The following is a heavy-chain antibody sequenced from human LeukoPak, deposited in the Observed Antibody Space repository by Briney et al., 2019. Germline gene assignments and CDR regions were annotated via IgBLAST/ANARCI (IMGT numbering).Heavy chain of an antibody. CDR3: ARDRPLRYSYGLYGDYPSDAFDI. V-gene: IGHV1-2*02. CDR2: INPNSCGT. Sequence: GASVKVSCKASGYTFTGYYMHWVRQAPGQGLEWMGWINPNSCGTKYAQKFQGRVTMTRDTSISTVYMELSSLRSDDTAVYYCARDRPLRYSYGLYGDYPSDAFDIWGQGTMVTVSS. D-gene: IGHD4-17*01. J-gene: IGHJ3*02. CDR1: GYTFTGYY.